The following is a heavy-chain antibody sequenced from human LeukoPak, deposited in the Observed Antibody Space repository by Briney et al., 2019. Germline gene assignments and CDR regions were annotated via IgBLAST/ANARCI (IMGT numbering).Heavy chain of an antibody. CDR2: ISAYNGNT. Sequence: GASVKVSCKASGYTFTGYYMHWVRQAPGQGLEWMGWISAYNGNTNYAQKLQGRVTMTTDTSTSTAYMELRSLRSDDTAVYYCARAITRASGYDFWSGYYTTRNAFDIWGQGTMVTVSS. CDR1: GYTFTGYY. V-gene: IGHV1-18*04. J-gene: IGHJ3*02. D-gene: IGHD3-3*01. CDR3: ARAITRASGYDFWSGYYTTRNAFDI.